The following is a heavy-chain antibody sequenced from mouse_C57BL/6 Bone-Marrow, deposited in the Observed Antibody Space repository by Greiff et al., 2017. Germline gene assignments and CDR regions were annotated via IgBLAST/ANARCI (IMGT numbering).Heavy chain of an antibody. CDR2: IDPENGDT. CDR3: TPYCYGSSYGYFDV. D-gene: IGHD1-1*01. CDR1: GFNIKDDY. V-gene: IGHV14-4*01. J-gene: IGHJ1*03. Sequence: VQLQQSGAELVRPGASVKLSCTASGFNIKDDYMHWVKQRPEQGLEWIGWIDPENGDTEYASKFQGKATITADTSSNTAYLQLSSLTSEDTAVYYCTPYCYGSSYGYFDVWGTGTTVTVSS.